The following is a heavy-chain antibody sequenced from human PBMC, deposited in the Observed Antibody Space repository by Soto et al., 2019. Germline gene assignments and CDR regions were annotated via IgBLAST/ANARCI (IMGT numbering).Heavy chain of an antibody. CDR3: ARRAV. CDR1: GFTFSTYS. J-gene: IGHJ6*02. V-gene: IGHV3-48*01. Sequence: EVQLVESGGGLVQPGGSLRLSCAASGFTFSTYSMNWVRQAPGKGLEWISYITTSSSAIYYADSVKGRFTISRDNAKNSLYLQTNSLRVEDTAVYYCARRAVWGQGTTVTVS. CDR2: ITTSSSAI.